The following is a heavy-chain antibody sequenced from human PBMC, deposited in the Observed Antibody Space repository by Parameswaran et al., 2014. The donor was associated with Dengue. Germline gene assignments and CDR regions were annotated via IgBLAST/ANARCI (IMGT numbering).Heavy chain of an antibody. Sequence: VRQAPGKGLEWIGYIYYSGSTNYNPSLKSRVTISVDTSKNQFSLKLSSVTAADTAVYYCARLGYDFWSGRHLPFYWGQGTLVTVSS. V-gene: IGHV4-59*08. J-gene: IGHJ4*02. CDR2: IYYSGST. D-gene: IGHD3-3*01. CDR3: ARLGYDFWSGRHLPFY.